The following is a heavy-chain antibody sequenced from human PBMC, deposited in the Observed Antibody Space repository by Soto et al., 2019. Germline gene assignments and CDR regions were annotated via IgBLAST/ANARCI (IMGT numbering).Heavy chain of an antibody. CDR2: IGPYTLNA. D-gene: IGHD6-13*01. CDR1: GYSFTNYG. V-gene: IGHV1-18*04. CDR3: ARDSYERPEGAGIRHWFDP. Sequence: VLLEQSGPEVKKPGASVNVSCKASGYSFTNYGLAWVRQAPGQGLEWLGWIGPYTLNANYAQKFQGRVTVTTDSSTRTAYRELRSLRSDDTAVYYCARDSYERPEGAGIRHWFDPWGQGTLVTVSS. J-gene: IGHJ5*02.